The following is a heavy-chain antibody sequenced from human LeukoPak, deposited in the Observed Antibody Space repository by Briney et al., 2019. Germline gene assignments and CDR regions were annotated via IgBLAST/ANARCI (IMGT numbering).Heavy chain of an antibody. D-gene: IGHD2-2*02. V-gene: IGHV1-69*01. CDR2: IIPIFGTA. CDR3: ARERGIVVVPAAISWFDP. CDR1: GGTFSSYA. Sequence: GSSVKVSCKASGGTFSSYAISWVRQAPGQGLEWMGGIIPIFGTANYAQKFQGRVTITADESTNTAYMELSSLRSEDTAVYYCARERGIVVVPAAISWFDPWGQGTLVTVSS. J-gene: IGHJ5*02.